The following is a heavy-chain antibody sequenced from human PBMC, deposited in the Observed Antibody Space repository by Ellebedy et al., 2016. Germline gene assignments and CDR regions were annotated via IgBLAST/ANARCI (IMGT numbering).Heavy chain of an antibody. D-gene: IGHD5-12*01. CDR3: ARKVATISLSWFDP. Sequence: SETLSLXXTVSGGSISSSSYYWSWIRQPPGKGLEWIGYIYYSGSTNYNPSLKSRVTISVDTSKNQFSLKLSSVTAADTAVYYCARKVATISLSWFDPWGQGTLVTVSS. CDR2: IYYSGST. CDR1: GGSISSSSYY. V-gene: IGHV4-61*01. J-gene: IGHJ5*02.